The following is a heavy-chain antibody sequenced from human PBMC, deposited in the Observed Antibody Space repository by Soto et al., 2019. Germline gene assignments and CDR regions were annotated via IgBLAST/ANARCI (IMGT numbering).Heavy chain of an antibody. CDR3: ARTGVAAAKIRDDWYFDL. V-gene: IGHV3-30-3*01. J-gene: IGHJ2*01. CDR2: ISYDGSNK. CDR1: GFTFSSYA. D-gene: IGHD6-13*01. Sequence: QVQLVESGGGVVQPGRSLRLSCAASGFTFSSYAMHWVRQAPGKGLEWVAVISYDGSNKYYADSVKGRFTISRDNSKNTLYLHMNSLRAEDTAVYYCARTGVAAAKIRDDWYFDLWGRGTLVTVSA.